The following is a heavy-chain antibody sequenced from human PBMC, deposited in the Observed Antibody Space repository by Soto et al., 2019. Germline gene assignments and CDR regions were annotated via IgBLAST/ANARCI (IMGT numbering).Heavy chain of an antibody. V-gene: IGHV1-69*13. CDR1: GGTFSDYA. CDR2: IIPIFGTA. Sequence: SVKVSCKASGGTFSDYAISWVRQAPGQGLEWMGRIIPIFGTANYAQKFQGRVTIAADESTSTAYMELSSLRFEDTAVYYCAREGRTRGYTYVSSPYYYYYGLDVWGQGTAVTVSS. CDR3: AREGRTRGYTYVSSPYYYYYGLDV. D-gene: IGHD5-18*01. J-gene: IGHJ6*02.